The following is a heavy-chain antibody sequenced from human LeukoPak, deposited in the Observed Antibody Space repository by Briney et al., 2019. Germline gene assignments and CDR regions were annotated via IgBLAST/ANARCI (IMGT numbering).Heavy chain of an antibody. D-gene: IGHD4-17*01. V-gene: IGHV3-7*01. J-gene: IGHJ4*02. CDR1: GFTFGNSW. CDR3: ARTSGDPFDY. Sequence: GGSLRLSCAASGFTFGNSWVHWVRQAPGKGLEWVANINEDGGEKYYADSVKGRFTISRDNARNSLYVQMNNLRAEDTAVYYCARTSGDPFDYWGQGTLVAVSS. CDR2: INEDGGEK.